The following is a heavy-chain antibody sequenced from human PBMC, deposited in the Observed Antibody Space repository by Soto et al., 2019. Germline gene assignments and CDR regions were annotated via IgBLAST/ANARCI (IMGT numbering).Heavy chain of an antibody. CDR2: IYPGDSDT. D-gene: IGHD6-25*01. CDR3: ARVDSSGCSEY. CDR1: GYSFTSYW. V-gene: IGHV5-51*01. Sequence: TGESLKISCKGSGYSFTSYWIGWVRQMPGKSLECMGFIYPGDSDTTYSPSFQGHVTISADKYSSTAYLQWSSLKASDTAMYYCARVDSSGCSEYWGRGTLVTVSS. J-gene: IGHJ4*02.